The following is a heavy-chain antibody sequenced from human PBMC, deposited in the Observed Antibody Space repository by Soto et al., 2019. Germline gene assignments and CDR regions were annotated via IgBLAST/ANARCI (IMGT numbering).Heavy chain of an antibody. D-gene: IGHD3-9*01. CDR1: GFTFSSYG. Sequence: QVQLVESGGGVVQPGRSLRLSCAASGFTFSSYGMHWVRQAPGKGLEWVAVISYDGSNKYYADSVKGRFTISRDNSKNTLYLQMNSLRAEDTAVYYCAKDLFDWLVYGMDVWGQGTTVTVSS. CDR2: ISYDGSNK. J-gene: IGHJ6*02. CDR3: AKDLFDWLVYGMDV. V-gene: IGHV3-30*18.